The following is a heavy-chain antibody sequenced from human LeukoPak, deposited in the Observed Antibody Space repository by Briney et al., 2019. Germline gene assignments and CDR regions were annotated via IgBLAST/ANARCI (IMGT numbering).Heavy chain of an antibody. CDR1: GGTFSSYA. V-gene: IGHV1-69*05. CDR2: IIPIFGTA. D-gene: IGHD6-13*01. J-gene: IGHJ4*02. CDR3: ARDTGIAAAPTRDY. Sequence: ASVKVSCKASGGTFSSYAISWVRQAPGQGLEWMGGIIPIFGTANYAQKFQGRVTITTDESTSTAYMELSSLRSEDTAVYYCARDTGIAAAPTRDYWGQGTLVTVSS.